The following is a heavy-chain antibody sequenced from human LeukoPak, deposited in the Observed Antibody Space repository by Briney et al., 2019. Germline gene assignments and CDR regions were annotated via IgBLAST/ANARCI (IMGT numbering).Heavy chain of an antibody. CDR1: GFTFSTYW. J-gene: IGHJ4*02. CDR3: ARPSLNSGSYFDY. CDR2: IKQDESEK. Sequence: GESLRLSCAASGFTFSTYWMSWVRQTPEKGLEWVANIKQDESEKYYVDSVKGRFTIPRDNARNSLYLQMNSLRAEDTAVYYCARPSLNSGSYFDYWGQGILVTVSS. D-gene: IGHD1-26*01. V-gene: IGHV3-7*01.